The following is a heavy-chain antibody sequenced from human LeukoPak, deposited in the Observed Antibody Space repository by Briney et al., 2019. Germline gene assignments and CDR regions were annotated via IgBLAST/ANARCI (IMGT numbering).Heavy chain of an antibody. J-gene: IGHJ4*02. V-gene: IGHV3-7*03. D-gene: IGHD2-2*01. CDR1: GFTFRDNL. CDR2: IKQDGREK. CDR3: TRGGYSTSWYWIY. Sequence: GGSLRLSCAVSGFTFRDNLMTWVRQAPGKGLEWVATIKQDGREKYYVDSVRGRFTISRVHAENSLYLQMNSLRAEDTAVYHCTRGGYSTSWYWIYWGPGTLVTVSS.